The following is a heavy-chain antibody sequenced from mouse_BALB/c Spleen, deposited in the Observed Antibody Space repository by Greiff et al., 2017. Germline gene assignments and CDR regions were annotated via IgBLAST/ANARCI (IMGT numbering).Heavy chain of an antibody. CDR1: GFAFSSYD. J-gene: IGHJ4*01. V-gene: IGHV5-12-1*01. D-gene: IGHD1-1*01. CDR2: ISSGGGST. Sequence: EVMLVESGGGLVKPGGSLKLSCAASGFAFSSYDMSWVRQTPEKRLEWVAYISSGGGSTYYPDTVKGRFTISRDNAKNTLYLQMSSLKSEDTAMYYCASYYYGSSYDAMDYWGQGTSVTVSS. CDR3: ASYYYGSSYDAMDY.